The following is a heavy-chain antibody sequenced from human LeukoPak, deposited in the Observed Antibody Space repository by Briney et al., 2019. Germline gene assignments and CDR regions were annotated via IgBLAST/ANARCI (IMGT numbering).Heavy chain of an antibody. CDR2: INPNSGGT. J-gene: IGHJ4*02. V-gene: IGHV1-2*02. D-gene: IGHD6-13*01. Sequence: ASVKVSCKASGYSXTGYYMHWVRQAPGQGLEWVGWINPNSGGTNYAQKFQDRITMTRDTSISTAYMELSRLRSDDTAMYYCARDIAAAGPPSDYWGQGTPVTVSS. CDR1: GYSXTGYY. CDR3: ARDIAAAGPPSDY.